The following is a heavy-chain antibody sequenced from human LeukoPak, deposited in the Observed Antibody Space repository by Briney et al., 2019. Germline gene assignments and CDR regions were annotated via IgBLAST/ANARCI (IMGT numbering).Heavy chain of an antibody. V-gene: IGHV3-23*01. Sequence: GGSLRLSCAASGFTFSSYAMSWVRQAPGKGLEWVSTISGSGGSTYYADSVKGRFTISRDNSKNTLYLQMNSLRAEDTAVYYCAKDEEWELLLFDYWGQGTLVTVSS. CDR1: GFTFSSYA. J-gene: IGHJ4*02. D-gene: IGHD1-26*01. CDR3: AKDEEWELLLFDY. CDR2: ISGSGGST.